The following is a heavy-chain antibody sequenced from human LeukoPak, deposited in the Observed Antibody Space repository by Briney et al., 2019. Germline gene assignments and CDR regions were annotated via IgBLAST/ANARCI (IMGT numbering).Heavy chain of an antibody. J-gene: IGHJ4*02. Sequence: XRLSXXXSGXTXXTSWMTWVRQAPGKGPEWVANTNEDGSERYYVGSVKGRFTISRDNAKNSLYLQMNSLRAEDTALYYCVKDESDAAYRYWGQGILVTVSS. V-gene: IGHV3-7*03. CDR1: GXTXXTSW. CDR3: VKDESDAAYRY. CDR2: TNEDGSER. D-gene: IGHD2-15*01.